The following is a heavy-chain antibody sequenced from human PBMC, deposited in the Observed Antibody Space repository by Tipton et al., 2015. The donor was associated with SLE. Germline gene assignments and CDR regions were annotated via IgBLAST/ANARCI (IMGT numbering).Heavy chain of an antibody. Sequence: SLRLSCAASGFTVSTNYMSWVRQAPGKGLEWVSVIYSGGSTSYADFVRGRFTISRDSLKNTVYLQMNSLRAEDTAVYYCARGGYSGYDPQYYFDSWGQGTLVTVSS. V-gene: IGHV3-53*05. D-gene: IGHD5-12*01. J-gene: IGHJ4*02. CDR1: GFTVSTNY. CDR2: IYSGGST. CDR3: ARGGYSGYDPQYYFDS.